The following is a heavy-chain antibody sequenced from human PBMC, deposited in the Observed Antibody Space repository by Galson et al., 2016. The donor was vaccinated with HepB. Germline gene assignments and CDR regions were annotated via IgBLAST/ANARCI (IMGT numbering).Heavy chain of an antibody. J-gene: IGHJ4*02. CDR2: IYWNDDK. CDR1: GLSLSSSGVG. Sequence: PALVKPTQPLTLTCTFSGLSLSSSGVGVGWIRQSPGKALEWLALIYWNDDKRYSPSLKSRLTITKDTSKNQVVLTLTNMDPVDTATYYCAHRRTSADLGSGKDHYFDYWGQGTLVTVSS. V-gene: IGHV2-5*01. CDR3: AHRRTSADLGSGKDHYFDY. D-gene: IGHD3-10*01.